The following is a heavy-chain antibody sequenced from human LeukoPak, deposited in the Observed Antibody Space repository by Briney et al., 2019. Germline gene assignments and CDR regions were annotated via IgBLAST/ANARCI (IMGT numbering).Heavy chain of an antibody. CDR2: ISSSSSTI. CDR3: ARESFDCSGATCYPEFDY. V-gene: IGHV3-48*01. CDR1: GFTFSSYS. Sequence: GGSLRLSCAASGFTFSSYSMNWVRQAPGKGLEWVSYISSSSSTIYYADSVKGRFTISRDNAKKSLYLQMNSLRAEDTAVYYCARESFDCSGATCYPEFDYWGQGTLVTVSS. J-gene: IGHJ4*02. D-gene: IGHD2-15*01.